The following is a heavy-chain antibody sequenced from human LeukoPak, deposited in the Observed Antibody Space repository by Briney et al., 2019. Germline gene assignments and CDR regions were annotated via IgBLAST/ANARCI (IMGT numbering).Heavy chain of an antibody. CDR2: ISSSSSYI. D-gene: IGHD3-10*01. CDR1: GFTFSSYS. Sequence: GGSLRLSCAASGFTFSSYSMNWVRQAPGKGLEWISSISSSSSYIYYADSVKGRFTISRDNAKNSLYLQMNSLRAEDTAVSYCALSYGSGSYDFDYWGQGTLVTVSS. J-gene: IGHJ4*02. V-gene: IGHV3-21*01. CDR3: ALSYGSGSYDFDY.